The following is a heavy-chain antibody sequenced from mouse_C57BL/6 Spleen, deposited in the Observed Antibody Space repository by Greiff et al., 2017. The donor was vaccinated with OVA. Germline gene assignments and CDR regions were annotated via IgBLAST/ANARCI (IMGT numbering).Heavy chain of an antibody. CDR1: GFSLTSYG. CDR2: IWRGGST. V-gene: IGHV2-5*01. CDR3: AKKGRDILYARDY. Sequence: VQLVESGPGLVQPSQSLSITCTVSGFSLTSYGVHWVRQSPGKGLEWLGVIWRGGSTDYNAAFMSRLSITKDNSKSQVFFKMNSLQADDTDIYDCAKKGRDILYARDYWGQGTSVTVSS. D-gene: IGHD3-3*01. J-gene: IGHJ4*01.